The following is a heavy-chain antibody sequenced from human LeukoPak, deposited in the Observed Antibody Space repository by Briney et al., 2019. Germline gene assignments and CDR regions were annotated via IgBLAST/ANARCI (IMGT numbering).Heavy chain of an antibody. V-gene: IGHV4-38-2*02. CDR2: NYYSGIT. J-gene: IGHJ6*03. CDR1: GYSISSGYY. CDR3: AREVKELELKSAYYYYYMDV. Sequence: SETLSLTCTVSGYSISSGYYWGWIRHPPGEGLGLIRRNYYSGITYYNPSLKSRVTISVDTSKNQFSLKLSSVTAADTAVYYCAREVKELELKSAYYYYYMDVWGKGTTVTVSS. D-gene: IGHD1-7*01.